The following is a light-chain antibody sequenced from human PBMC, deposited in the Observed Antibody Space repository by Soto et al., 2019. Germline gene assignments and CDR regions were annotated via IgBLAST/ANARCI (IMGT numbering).Light chain of an antibody. Sequence: EIVMTQSLATLSVSPGARATLSCRASQSVSSKLAWYQQKRGQAPRLLIYGASTRATGIPARFSGSGSGTEFTLTISSLKSEDFAVYSCQQYNNWPPRTFGQGIKVDIK. CDR3: QQYNNWPPRT. J-gene: IGKJ1*01. CDR2: GAS. CDR1: QSVSSK. V-gene: IGKV3-15*01.